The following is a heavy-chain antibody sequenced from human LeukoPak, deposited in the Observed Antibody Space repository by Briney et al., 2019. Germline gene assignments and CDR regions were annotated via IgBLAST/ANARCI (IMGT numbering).Heavy chain of an antibody. CDR1: GYTFTSYY. CDR2: INTSGGST. D-gene: IGHD4-23*01. V-gene: IGHV1-46*01. CDR3: ARSQGGNTLWFDP. Sequence: ASVTVSFTASGYTFTSYYMHWVRQAPGQGLEGMGIINTSGGSTTYAQKFQGRVSMTRDTSTSTVYLEVSSLRSEGTAVYYCARSQGGNTLWFDPWGQGTLVTVSS. J-gene: IGHJ5*02.